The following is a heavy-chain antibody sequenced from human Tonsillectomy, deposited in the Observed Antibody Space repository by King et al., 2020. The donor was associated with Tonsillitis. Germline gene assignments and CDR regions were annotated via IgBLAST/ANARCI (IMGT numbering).Heavy chain of an antibody. Sequence: TLKESGPTLVKPTQTLTLTCTFSGFSLNTTGVGVGWIRQPPGKALEWLALPYWNHDERYSPALKSRLTITKDTSKNQVVLTVTNVDPVDTATYYCARKIPRRPIDHWGQGTLVTVSS. D-gene: IGHD1-14*01. CDR3: ARKIPRRPIDH. CDR1: GFSLNTTGVG. CDR2: PYWNHDE. J-gene: IGHJ5*02. V-gene: IGHV2-5*01.